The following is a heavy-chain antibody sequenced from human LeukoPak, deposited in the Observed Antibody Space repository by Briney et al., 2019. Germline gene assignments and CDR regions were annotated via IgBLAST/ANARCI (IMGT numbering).Heavy chain of an antibody. J-gene: IGHJ4*02. CDR3: AKEARGSGSYFFGY. D-gene: IGHD3-10*01. CDR1: GFTFSSYG. CDR2: ISYDGSNK. Sequence: GGSLRLSCAASGFTFSSYGMHWVRQAPGKGLEWVAVISYDGSNKYYADSVKGRFTISRDNSKNTLYLQMNSLRAEDTAVYYCAKEARGSGSYFFGYWGQGTLVTVSS. V-gene: IGHV3-30*18.